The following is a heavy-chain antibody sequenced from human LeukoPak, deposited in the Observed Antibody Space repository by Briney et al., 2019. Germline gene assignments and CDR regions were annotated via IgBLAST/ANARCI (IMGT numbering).Heavy chain of an antibody. V-gene: IGHV3-15*07. D-gene: IGHD5-24*01. J-gene: IGHJ4*02. CDR2: IKSKPDGGTT. CDR1: GFTFSSYS. Sequence: GGSLRLSCAASGFTFSSYSMHWVRQAPGKGLEWVGRIKSKPDGGTTDYAAPVKGRFTISRDDSKNTVFLQMNSLKTEDTAVYYCATGGINLDFWGQGTLVTVSS. CDR3: ATGGINLDF.